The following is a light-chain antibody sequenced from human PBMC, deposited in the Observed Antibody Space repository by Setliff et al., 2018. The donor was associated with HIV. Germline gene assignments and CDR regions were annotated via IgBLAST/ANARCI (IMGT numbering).Light chain of an antibody. Sequence: QSALTQPASVSGSPGQSITISCSGTSSDIAAYNLVPWYQQHPGKAPKLMISDVSSRPSGVSNRFSGSKSGSTASLTISGLQPEDEADYYCSSFTISTTWVFGGGTKGTVL. V-gene: IGLV2-14*03. J-gene: IGLJ3*02. CDR2: DVS. CDR3: SSFTISTTWV. CDR1: SSDIAAYNL.